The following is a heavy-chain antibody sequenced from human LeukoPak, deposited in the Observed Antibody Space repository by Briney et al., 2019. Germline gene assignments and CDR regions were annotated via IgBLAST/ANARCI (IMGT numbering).Heavy chain of an antibody. CDR2: ISAYNGNT. CDR3: ARVNTYYDFWSGYSYFDY. V-gene: IGHV1-18*01. Sequence: ASVKVSCKASGYTFTSYGISWVRQAPGQGLEWMGWISAYNGNTNYAQKLQGRVTMTTDTSTSTAYMELSRLRSDDTAVYYCARVNTYYDFWSGYSYFDYWGQGTLVTVSS. D-gene: IGHD3-3*01. J-gene: IGHJ4*02. CDR1: GYTFTSYG.